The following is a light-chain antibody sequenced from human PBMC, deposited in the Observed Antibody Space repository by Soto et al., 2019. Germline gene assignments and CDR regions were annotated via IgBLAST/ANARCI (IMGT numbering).Light chain of an antibody. CDR1: QSVDIN. CDR2: GAS. V-gene: IGKV3-15*01. Sequence: EIVLTQSPATLSVSPWEGVTLSCRASQSVDINLAWYQQKPGQAPRLLIYGASTRATDMPGRFSGRGAGAEFTLTISSLQSEDFAVYYCQQYRSWPRTFGQGTKVDI. J-gene: IGKJ1*01. CDR3: QQYRSWPRT.